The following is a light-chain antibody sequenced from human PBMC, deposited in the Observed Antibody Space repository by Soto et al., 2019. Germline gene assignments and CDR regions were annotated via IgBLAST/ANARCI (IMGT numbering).Light chain of an antibody. CDR3: QQSYSVPLT. V-gene: IGKV1-39*01. J-gene: IGKJ4*01. Sequence: DIQMTQSPSSLSASAGDRVTITCRASQNIVNYLNWYQRKPGKAPKLLIYGASSLQSGVPSRFSGSGSGTDFTLTISNLQPEDFATFYCQQSYSVPLTFGGGTKVDIK. CDR1: QNIVNY. CDR2: GAS.